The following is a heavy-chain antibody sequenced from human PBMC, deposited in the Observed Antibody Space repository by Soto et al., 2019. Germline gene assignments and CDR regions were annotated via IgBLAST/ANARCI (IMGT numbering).Heavy chain of an antibody. V-gene: IGHV3-7*01. Sequence: EVQLVESGGGLVQPGGSLRLSCETSGFTFSNYWMTWVRQAPEKGLEWVANIKKDGSQKNFVDSVKGRFTISRDNAKNSLYLQMDSLRVEDTAIYYCVKEIASAQWGQGTLVNVSS. J-gene: IGHJ4*02. D-gene: IGHD6-25*01. CDR2: IKKDGSQK. CDR1: GFTFSNYW. CDR3: VKEIASAQ.